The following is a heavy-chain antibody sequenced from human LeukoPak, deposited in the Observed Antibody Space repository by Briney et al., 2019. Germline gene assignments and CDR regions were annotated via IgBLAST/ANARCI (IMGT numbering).Heavy chain of an antibody. V-gene: IGHV3-23*01. CDR3: AKSPFDI. CDR1: GFTFNNYD. J-gene: IGHJ3*02. CDR2: ISGSGGDT. Sequence: GGSLRLSCAASGFTFNNYDMNWVRQAPGKGLEWVSAISGSGGDTYSADSVKGRFTISRDNAKNSLFLQMNSLRAEDTAVYYCAKSPFDIWGQGTMVTVSS.